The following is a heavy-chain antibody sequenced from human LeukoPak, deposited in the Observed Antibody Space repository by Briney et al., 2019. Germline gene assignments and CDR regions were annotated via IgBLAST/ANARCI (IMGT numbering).Heavy chain of an antibody. Sequence: SETLSLTCTVSGGSFSSYYWSWIRQSPGKGLEWIGEINDNGNINYSPSLKRRVTMSMHTSKNQFSLKLISMTAADTAIYYCARRRNYYGSGSRVLSYYFDYWGQGALVSVSS. CDR1: GGSFSSYY. V-gene: IGHV4-34*01. J-gene: IGHJ4*02. CDR3: ARRRNYYGSGSRVLSYYFDY. D-gene: IGHD3-10*01. CDR2: INDNGNI.